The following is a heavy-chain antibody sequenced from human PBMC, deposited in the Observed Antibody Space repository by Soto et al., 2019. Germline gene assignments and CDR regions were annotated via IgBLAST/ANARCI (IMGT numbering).Heavy chain of an antibody. CDR1: GFTFTSSA. CDR2: IVVGSGNT. Sequence: GASVKVSCKASGFTFTSSAVQWVRQARGQRLEWIGWIVVGSGNTNYAQKFQERVTITRDMSTSTAYMELSSLRSEDTAVYYCAADSSGYYYYYYYGMDVWGQGTTVTVSS. CDR3: AADSSGYYYYYYYGMDV. D-gene: IGHD3-22*01. J-gene: IGHJ6*02. V-gene: IGHV1-58*01.